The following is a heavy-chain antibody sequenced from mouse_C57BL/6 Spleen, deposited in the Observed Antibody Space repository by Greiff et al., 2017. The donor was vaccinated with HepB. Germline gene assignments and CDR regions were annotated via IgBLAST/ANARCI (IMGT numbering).Heavy chain of an antibody. Sequence: VQLQQSGPELVKPGASVKISCKASGYTFTDYYMNWVKQSHGKSLEWIGDINPNNGGTSYNQKFKGKATLTVDKSSSTAYMELRSLTSEDSAVYYCARVDYYGSYWYFDVWGTGTTVTVSS. CDR1: GYTFTDYY. J-gene: IGHJ1*03. D-gene: IGHD1-1*01. V-gene: IGHV1-26*01. CDR3: ARVDYYGSYWYFDV. CDR2: INPNNGGT.